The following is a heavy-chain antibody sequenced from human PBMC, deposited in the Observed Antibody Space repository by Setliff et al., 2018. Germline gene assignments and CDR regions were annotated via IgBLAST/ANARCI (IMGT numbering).Heavy chain of an antibody. V-gene: IGHV4-30-4*08. Sequence: SETLSLTCTVSGGSISSGDYYWSWIRQPPGKGLEWIGYIYSSGSTYYNPSLKSRVTISMDTSKNQFSLKVSSVTAADMAVYYCARDVFPYHYEGAFDIWGQGTMVTVSS. J-gene: IGHJ3*02. CDR2: IYSSGST. D-gene: IGHD3-22*01. CDR1: GGSISSGDYY. CDR3: ARDVFPYHYEGAFDI.